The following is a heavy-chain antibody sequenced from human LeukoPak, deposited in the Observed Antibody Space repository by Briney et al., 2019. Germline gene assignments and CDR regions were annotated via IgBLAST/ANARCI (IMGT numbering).Heavy chain of an antibody. V-gene: IGHV4-59*12. J-gene: IGHJ6*02. CDR3: ARARSILTGYRVSYYGMDV. Sequence: SETLSLTCTVSGGSISSYYWSWIRQPPGKGLEWIGYIYYSGSTNYNPSLKSQVTISVDTSMNHFSLKLSPVTASDTAVYYCARARSILTGYRVSYYGMDVWGQGTTVT. CDR2: IYYSGST. D-gene: IGHD3-9*01. CDR1: GGSISSYY.